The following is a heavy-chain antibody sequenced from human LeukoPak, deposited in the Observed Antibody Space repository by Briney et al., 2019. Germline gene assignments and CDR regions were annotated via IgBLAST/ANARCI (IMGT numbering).Heavy chain of an antibody. CDR1: GGSISDFH. CDR3: ARDGNSYGPDFDY. CDR2: VNINEGP. Sequence: PSETLSLTCTVSGGSISDFHWSWIRQPAGKGLEWIGHVNINEGPKYNPSLRSRGIMSTDTSRNQYSLELTSVTAADTAVYYCARDGNSYGPDFDYWGQGTLVTVSS. V-gene: IGHV4-4*07. D-gene: IGHD5-18*01. J-gene: IGHJ4*02.